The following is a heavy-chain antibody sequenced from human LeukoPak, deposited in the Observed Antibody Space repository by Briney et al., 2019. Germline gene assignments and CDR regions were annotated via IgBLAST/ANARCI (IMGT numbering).Heavy chain of an antibody. J-gene: IGHJ6*02. Sequence: PGGSLRLSCAASGFTFSSYAMSWVRQAPGKGLEWVSAISGSGGSTYYADSVKGRFTISRDNSKNTLYLQMNSLRAEDTAVYYCAKPSRIYCSGGSCYSVPLYYYYGMDVWGQGTTVTVSS. CDR2: ISGSGGST. V-gene: IGHV3-23*01. CDR3: AKPSRIYCSGGSCYSVPLYYYYGMDV. CDR1: GFTFSSYA. D-gene: IGHD2-15*01.